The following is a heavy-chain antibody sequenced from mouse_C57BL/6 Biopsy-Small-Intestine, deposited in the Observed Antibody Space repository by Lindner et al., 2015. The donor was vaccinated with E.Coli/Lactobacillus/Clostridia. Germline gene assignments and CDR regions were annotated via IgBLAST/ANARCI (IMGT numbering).Heavy chain of an antibody. CDR3: AREVAAVGTDNYNYYYGMDV. J-gene: IGHJ1*01. CDR1: GYTFTGYY. V-gene: IGHV1-84*02. D-gene: IGHD1-1*01. CDR2: ITPNSGAT. Sequence: PVKVSCKASGYTFTGYYIHWVRQAPGQGLEWMGRITPNSGATNYAQKFQGRVTMTRDTSISTAYMELSRLTSDDTAIYFCAREVAAVGTDNYNYYYGMDVWGQGTTVTVSS.